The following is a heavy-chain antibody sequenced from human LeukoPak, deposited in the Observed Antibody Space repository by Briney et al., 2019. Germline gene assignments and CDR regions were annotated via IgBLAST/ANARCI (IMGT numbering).Heavy chain of an antibody. CDR1: GGTFSSYA. J-gene: IGHJ4*02. V-gene: IGHV1-69*04. D-gene: IGHD5-24*01. CDR2: IIPVLIMT. CDR3: ASAGEMATILPGY. Sequence: ASVKVSCKASGGTFSSYAISWDRQAPGQGLEWMGRIIPVLIMTNYAQKFQGRVTITADKSTSTAYMELSSLRSEDTAVYYCASAGEMATILPGYWGQGTLVTVSS.